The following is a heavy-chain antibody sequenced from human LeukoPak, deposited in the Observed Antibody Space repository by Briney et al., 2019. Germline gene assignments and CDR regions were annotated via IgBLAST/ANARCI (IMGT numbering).Heavy chain of an antibody. CDR1: GGSISPYY. J-gene: IGHJ4*02. CDR3: ARSTWLLDK. D-gene: IGHD3-22*01. CDR2: IYYSGST. Sequence: SETLSLTCTVSGGSISPYYWSWIRQPPGKGLEWIGYIYYSGSTNYNPSLKSRVTISLDTSKNQFSLKLSSVTAADTAVYFCARSTWLLDKWGQGTLVTVSS. V-gene: IGHV4-59*01.